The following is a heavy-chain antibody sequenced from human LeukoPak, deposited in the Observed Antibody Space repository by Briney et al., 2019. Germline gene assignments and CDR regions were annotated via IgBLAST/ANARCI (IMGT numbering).Heavy chain of an antibody. CDR1: GGSISSSSYY. J-gene: IGHJ4*02. D-gene: IGHD3-22*01. CDR2: IYYSGST. CDR3: ARSMIPDH. V-gene: IGHV4-39*01. Sequence: KPSETLSLTCTVSGGSISSSSYYWGWIRQPPGKGLEWIGSIYYSGSTYYNPSLKSRVTISVDTSKNQFSLKLSSVTAADTAVYYCARSMIPDHWGQGNLVTVSS.